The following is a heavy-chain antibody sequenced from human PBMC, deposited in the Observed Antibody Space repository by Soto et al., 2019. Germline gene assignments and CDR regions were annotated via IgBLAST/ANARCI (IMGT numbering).Heavy chain of an antibody. J-gene: IGHJ6*03. CDR2: MNPNSGNP. V-gene: IGHV1-8*01. D-gene: IGHD1-1*01. CDR1: GYTFPSYD. Sequence: GASVKVSRKASGYTFPSYDFNWVGPATGQGLEGMGWMNPNSGNPGYAQKVQGRVTMTRNTSISTAYMELSSLRSEDTAVYYCARGSINDGRRDHYYYYYMDVWGKGTRVTVSS. CDR3: ARGSINDGRRDHYYYYYMDV.